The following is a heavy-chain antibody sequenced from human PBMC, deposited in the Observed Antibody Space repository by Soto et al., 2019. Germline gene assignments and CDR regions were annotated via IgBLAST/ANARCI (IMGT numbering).Heavy chain of an antibody. Sequence: ASVKVSCKASGYTFTSYGISWVRQAPGQGLEWMGWISAYNGNTNYAQKLQGRVTMTTDTSTSTAYMELRSLRSDDTAVYYCARVQWLPQEYDAFDIWGQGTMVTVSS. V-gene: IGHV1-18*01. CDR3: ARVQWLPQEYDAFDI. D-gene: IGHD6-19*01. CDR1: GYTFTSYG. J-gene: IGHJ3*02. CDR2: ISAYNGNT.